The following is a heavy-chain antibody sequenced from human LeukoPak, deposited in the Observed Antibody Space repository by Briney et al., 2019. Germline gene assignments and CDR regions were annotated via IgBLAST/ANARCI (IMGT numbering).Heavy chain of an antibody. CDR3: ASRIGDPDAFDI. J-gene: IGHJ3*02. Sequence: SVKVSCKASGGTFSSYAISWVRQAPGQGLEWMGGIIPIFGTANYAQKFQGRATITADESTSTAYMELSSLRSEDTAVYYCASRIGDPDAFDIWGQGTMVTVSS. V-gene: IGHV1-69*13. CDR2: IIPIFGTA. CDR1: GGTFSSYA. D-gene: IGHD2/OR15-2a*01.